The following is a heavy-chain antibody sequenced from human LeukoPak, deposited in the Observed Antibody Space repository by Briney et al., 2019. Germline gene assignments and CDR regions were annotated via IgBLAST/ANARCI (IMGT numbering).Heavy chain of an antibody. V-gene: IGHV3-23*01. CDR2: ISGSGGST. J-gene: IGHJ4*02. CDR1: GFTFGSYA. D-gene: IGHD3-22*01. CDR3: AKGRWFNYDSSGYIDY. Sequence: QAGGSLRLSCAASGFTFGSYAMSWVRQAPGKGLEWVSAISGSGGSTYYADSVKGRFTISRDNSKNTLYLQVNSLRAEDTAVYYCAKGRWFNYDSSGYIDYWGQGTLVTVSS.